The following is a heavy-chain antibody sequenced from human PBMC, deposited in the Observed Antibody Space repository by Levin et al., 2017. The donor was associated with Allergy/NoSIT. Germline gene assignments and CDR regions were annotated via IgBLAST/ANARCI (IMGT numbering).Heavy chain of an antibody. Sequence: KVSCQGSGYSFTSYWIGWVRQMPGKGLEWMGIIYPGDSDTRYSPSFKGQVTISADKSISTAYLQLSSLKASDTAIYYCARRGTRDYYYYMDVWGKGTTVTVSS. V-gene: IGHV5-51*01. CDR2: IYPGDSDT. D-gene: IGHD1-1*01. CDR1: GYSFTSYW. J-gene: IGHJ6*03. CDR3: ARRGTRDYYYYMDV.